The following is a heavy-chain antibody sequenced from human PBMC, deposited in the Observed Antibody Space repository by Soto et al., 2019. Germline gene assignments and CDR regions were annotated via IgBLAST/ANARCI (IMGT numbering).Heavy chain of an antibody. V-gene: IGHV3-48*04. CDR3: AREGPKDAFDI. Sequence: PGGSLRLSCAASGFTLSSYNMNWVRQAPGKGLEWVSYISSSSTTMYYADSVKGRFTISRDNAKNSLYLQMNSLRAEDTALYYCAREGPKDAFDIWGQGTMVTVSS. CDR2: ISSSSTTM. CDR1: GFTLSSYN. J-gene: IGHJ3*02.